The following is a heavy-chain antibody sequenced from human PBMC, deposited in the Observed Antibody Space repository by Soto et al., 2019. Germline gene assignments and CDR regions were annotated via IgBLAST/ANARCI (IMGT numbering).Heavy chain of an antibody. V-gene: IGHV1-18*04. J-gene: IGHJ6*02. CDR2: ISAYNGNT. CDR1: GYTFTSYG. D-gene: IGHD1-1*01. Sequence: ASVKVSCKASGYTFTSYGISWVRQAPAQGLEWMGWISAYNGNTNYAQKLQGRVTMTTDTSTSTAYMELRSLRSDDTAVYYCARDGIKGDYYYYYGMDVWGQGTTVTVSS. CDR3: ARDGIKGDYYYYYGMDV.